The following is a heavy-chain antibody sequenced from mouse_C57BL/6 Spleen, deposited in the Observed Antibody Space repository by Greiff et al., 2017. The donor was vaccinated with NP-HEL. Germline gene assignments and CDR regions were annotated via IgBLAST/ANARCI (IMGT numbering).Heavy chain of an antibody. Sequence: DVQLQESGGGLVQPGGSLKLSCAASGFTFSDYYMYWVRQTPEKRLEWVAYISNGGGSTYYPDTVKGRYTISRDNAKNTLYLQMSRLKSEDTAMYYCARQRGYDYGAMDYWGQGTSVTISS. D-gene: IGHD2-4*01. CDR3: ARQRGYDYGAMDY. CDR2: ISNGGGST. V-gene: IGHV5-12*01. J-gene: IGHJ4*01. CDR1: GFTFSDYY.